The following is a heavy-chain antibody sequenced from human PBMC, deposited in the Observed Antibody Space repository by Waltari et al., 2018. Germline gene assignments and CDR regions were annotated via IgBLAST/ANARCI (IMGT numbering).Heavy chain of an antibody. D-gene: IGHD3-10*01. J-gene: IGHJ4*02. Sequence: QVQLQESGPGLVKPSGTLSLTCAVSGGSISSSNWWSWVRQPPGKGLEWIGEIYHSGSTNYNPSLKSRVTISVDKSKNQFSLKLSSVTAADTAVYYCARVRVVQGVIITDVHYYFDYWGQGTLVTVSS. CDR2: IYHSGST. CDR1: GGSISSSNW. V-gene: IGHV4-4*02. CDR3: ARVRVVQGVIITDVHYYFDY.